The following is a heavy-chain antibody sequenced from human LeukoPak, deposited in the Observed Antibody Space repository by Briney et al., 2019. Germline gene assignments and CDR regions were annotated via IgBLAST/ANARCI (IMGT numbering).Heavy chain of an antibody. D-gene: IGHD2-8*01. J-gene: IGHJ6*03. CDR1: GGSISSYY. CDR3: ARVLYGVWDYYYMDV. CDR2: IYYSGTT. V-gene: IGHV4-59*01. Sequence: PSETLSLTCTVSGGSISSYYWAWIRHPPGKGLGGLGNIYYSGTTNYNPSLKSRVTISVDTSKNQFSLKLSSVTAADTAVYYCARVLYGVWDYYYMDVWGKGTTVTVSS.